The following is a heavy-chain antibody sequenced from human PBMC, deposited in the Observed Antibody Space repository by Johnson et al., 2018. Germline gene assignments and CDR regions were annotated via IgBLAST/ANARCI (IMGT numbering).Heavy chain of an antibody. CDR2: IKEDGSQK. V-gene: IGHV3-7*01. CDR3: GRWVRGEGYGLDV. CDR1: GFTFSDYW. J-gene: IGHJ6*02. Sequence: VQLQESGGGVVQPGRSLRLSCAASGFTFSDYWMTWVRQAPGKGLEWVANIKEDGSQKHFVGSVKGRFTISRDDAKNSLDLQMNSLRAEATAVYSWGRWVRGEGYGLDVWGQGTTVSVSS. D-gene: IGHD3-10*01.